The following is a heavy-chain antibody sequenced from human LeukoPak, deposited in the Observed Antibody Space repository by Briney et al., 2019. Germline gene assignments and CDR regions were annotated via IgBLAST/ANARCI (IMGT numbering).Heavy chain of an antibody. D-gene: IGHD3-10*01. CDR2: ISNNGGYT. Sequence: GGSLRLSCAASGFTFSSSAMSWVRQAPGKGLEWVSAISNNGGYTYYADSVQGRFTISRDNSKNTLYLQMNSLRAEDTAVYYCAKGRAMVRGVTPPYYFDYWGQGTLVTVSS. J-gene: IGHJ4*02. CDR1: GFTFSSSA. V-gene: IGHV3-23*01. CDR3: AKGRAMVRGVTPPYYFDY.